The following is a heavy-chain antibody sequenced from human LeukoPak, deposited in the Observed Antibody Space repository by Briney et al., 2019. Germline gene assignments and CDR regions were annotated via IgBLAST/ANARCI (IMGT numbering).Heavy chain of an antibody. CDR3: AREAYCGGPSCFAVNYMDV. CDR2: VKGEGSET. Sequence: GGPLRLSCVASGSGFTFSEFWMGWVRQAPGERLEWVANVKGEGSETYYVDSVKGRFTISRDNVKNSVYLQMNSLTADDTSLYRCAREAYCGGPSCFAVNYMDVWGKGTTVTVSS. J-gene: IGHJ6*03. CDR1: GSGFTFSEFW. V-gene: IGHV3-7*01. D-gene: IGHD2-2*01.